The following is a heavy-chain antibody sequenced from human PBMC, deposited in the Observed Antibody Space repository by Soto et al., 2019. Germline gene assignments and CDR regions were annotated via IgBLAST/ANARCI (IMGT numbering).Heavy chain of an antibody. J-gene: IGHJ4*02. D-gene: IGHD4-4*01. Sequence: GGSLRLSCAASGVTFDDYAMHWVRQAPGKGLEWVSLISWDGGSTYYADSVKGRFTISRDNSKNSLYLQMNSLRAEDTALYYCAKDIYTDCSNYGGPVDYWGQGTLVTVSS. CDR2: ISWDGGST. CDR3: AKDIYTDCSNYGGPVDY. V-gene: IGHV3-43D*04. CDR1: GVTFDDYA.